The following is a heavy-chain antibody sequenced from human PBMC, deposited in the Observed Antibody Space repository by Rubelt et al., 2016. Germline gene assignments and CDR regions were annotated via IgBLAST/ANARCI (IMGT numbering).Heavy chain of an antibody. CDR1: GYTFTSYG. CDR3: ARDGSPGGYCSSTSCRNFDY. CDR2: INPNSGNT. Sequence: QVQLVQSGAEVKKPGASVKVSCKASGYTFTSYGISWVRQAPGQGLEWMGWINPNSGNTNYAQKLQGRVTMTTDTSTSTAYMELRSLRSDDTAVYYCARDGSPGGYCSSTSCRNFDYWGQGTLVTVSS. V-gene: IGHV1-18*01. D-gene: IGHD2-2*01. J-gene: IGHJ4*02.